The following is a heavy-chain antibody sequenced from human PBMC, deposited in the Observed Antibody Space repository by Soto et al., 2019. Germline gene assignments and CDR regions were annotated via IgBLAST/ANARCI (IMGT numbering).Heavy chain of an antibody. D-gene: IGHD5-18*01. CDR2: INPNGGST. CDR3: AMIPVDTDRIYWFDP. V-gene: IGHV1-46*01. CDR1: ADTFTSYY. Sequence: ASVKVSCKAPADTFTSYYIHWVRQAPGHGLEWMGIINPNGGSTRFAQTFQGRITMTTDTSTSTVYMELRSLRSEDTAVYYCAMIPVDTDRIYWFDPWGQGTLVTVPS. J-gene: IGHJ5*01.